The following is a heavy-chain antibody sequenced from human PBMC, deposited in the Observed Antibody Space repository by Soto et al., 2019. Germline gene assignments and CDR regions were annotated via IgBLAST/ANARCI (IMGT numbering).Heavy chain of an antibody. CDR2: IGGYNGDT. J-gene: IGHJ4*02. CDR1: GYAFITYA. V-gene: IGHV1-18*01. Sequence: QVQLVQSGAEVKKPGASVKVSCKTSGYAFITYAMSWVRQAPGQGPEWVGWIGGYNGDTKYAEKFQGRVTVTTDTSTSTAYMELRWRTFDDTAVYYCARGSSHGWQGAEEYWGQGTLVTVSS. CDR3: ARGSSHGWQGAEEY. D-gene: IGHD6-19*01.